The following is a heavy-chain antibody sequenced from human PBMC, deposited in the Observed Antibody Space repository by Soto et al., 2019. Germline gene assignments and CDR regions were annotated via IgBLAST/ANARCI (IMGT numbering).Heavy chain of an antibody. J-gene: IGHJ4*02. CDR2: VTCIVPT. CDR1: AHSINSHT. V-gene: IGHV4-59*11. Sequence: SETLSLTCSVSAHSINSHTWSWIRQSHGKGLEWIGHVTCIVPTYISPSLKGRVPISVTTSQNQFFLSLSSVTVAAPAINYCGRRNEDYAQIYDFDDWGQGTPVTVSS. D-gene: IGHD4-17*01. CDR3: GRRNEDYAQIYDFDD.